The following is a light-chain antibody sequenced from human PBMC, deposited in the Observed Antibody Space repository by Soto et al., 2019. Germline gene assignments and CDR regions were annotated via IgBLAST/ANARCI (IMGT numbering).Light chain of an antibody. Sequence: DIQMTQSPSSLSASVGDRVTVTFRASQSISSWLAWYQQKPGKAPKLLIYKASSLESGVPSRFSGSGSGTEVTLTISSLQPDDFATYYCQQYNSYPYTFGQGTKLEIK. J-gene: IGKJ2*01. CDR2: KAS. V-gene: IGKV1-5*03. CDR1: QSISSW. CDR3: QQYNSYPYT.